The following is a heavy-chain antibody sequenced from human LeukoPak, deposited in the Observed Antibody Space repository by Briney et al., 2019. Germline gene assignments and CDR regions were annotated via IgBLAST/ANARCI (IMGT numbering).Heavy chain of an antibody. Sequence: PSETLSLTCSVSGGSISSSGHYWGWLRQSPEQGLDWIVSIYSNGNTYYNPSVKSRVTISVDTSKNQFSLKLTSVTAAETAVYYCARSATVTTGYFDYWGQGALVTVSS. D-gene: IGHD4-17*01. CDR1: GGSISSSGHY. CDR2: IYSNGNT. V-gene: IGHV4-39*07. CDR3: ARSATVTTGYFDY. J-gene: IGHJ4*02.